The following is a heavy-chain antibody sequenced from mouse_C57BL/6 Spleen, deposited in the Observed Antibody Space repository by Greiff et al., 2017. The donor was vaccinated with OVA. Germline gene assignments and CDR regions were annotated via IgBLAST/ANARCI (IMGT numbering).Heavy chain of an antibody. CDR2: IHPNSGST. Sequence: QVQLQQSGAELVKPGASVKLSCKASGYTFTSYWMHWVKQRPGQGLEWIGMIHPNSGSTNYNEKFKSKATLTVDKSSSTAYMQLSRLTSEDSAVYYCARGPSNGDDAMDYWGQGTSVTVSS. CDR1: GYTFTSYW. D-gene: IGHD4-1*01. V-gene: IGHV1-64*01. J-gene: IGHJ4*01. CDR3: ARGPSNGDDAMDY.